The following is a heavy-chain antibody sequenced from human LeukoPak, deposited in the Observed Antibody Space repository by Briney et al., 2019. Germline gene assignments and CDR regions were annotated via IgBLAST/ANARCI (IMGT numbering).Heavy chain of an antibody. CDR2: IYYSGST. Sequence: SETLSLTCTGSGGSISSYYWSWLGQPPGRGLEGIGYIYYSGSTNYNHSLQSRVTISVDTSKNQFSLKLSSLCAAATAVYYCAGGPLSSSGGYYEYWGQGTLVTVSS. J-gene: IGHJ4*02. V-gene: IGHV4-59*12. CDR3: AGGPLSSSGGYYEY. D-gene: IGHD6-19*01. CDR1: GGSISSYY.